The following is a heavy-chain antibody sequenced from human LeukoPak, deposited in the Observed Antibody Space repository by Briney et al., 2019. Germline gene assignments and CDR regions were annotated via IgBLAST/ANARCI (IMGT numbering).Heavy chain of an antibody. Sequence: SETLSLTCTVSGGSISSTSYYWDWIRQPPGKGLEWMSGIYYSGSTYYSPSLKSRVTISVDTSRNQFSLKLSSVTAADTAVYYCARRMDYYNSGSLNWFDPWGQGTLVTVSS. CDR2: IYYSGST. V-gene: IGHV4-39*01. J-gene: IGHJ5*02. CDR1: GGSISSTSYY. CDR3: ARRMDYYNSGSLNWFDP. D-gene: IGHD3-10*01.